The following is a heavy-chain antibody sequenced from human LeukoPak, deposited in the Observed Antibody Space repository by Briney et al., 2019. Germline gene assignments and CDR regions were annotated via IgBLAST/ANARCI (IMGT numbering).Heavy chain of an antibody. Sequence: SETLSLPYTVSGGSISRYYWIWIRQPPGKGLEWIGYIYYSGNTNYNPSLKSRVTISVDTSKNQFSLKLSSVTAADTAVYYCARGGENYYYYMDVWGKGTTVTVSS. V-gene: IGHV4-59*01. CDR3: ARGGENYYYYMDV. CDR2: IYYSGNT. CDR1: GGSISRYY. J-gene: IGHJ6*03.